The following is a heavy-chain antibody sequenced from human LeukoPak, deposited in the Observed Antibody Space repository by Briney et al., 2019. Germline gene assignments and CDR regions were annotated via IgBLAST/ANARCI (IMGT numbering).Heavy chain of an antibody. J-gene: IGHJ3*02. CDR2: ISWNSGSI. D-gene: IGHD3-9*01. V-gene: IGHV3-9*01. CDR3: AKKVSADILTGDDAFDI. CDR1: GFTFDDYA. Sequence: SGRSLRLSCAASGFTFDDYAMHWVRQAPGKGLEWVSGISWNSGSIGYADSVKGRFTISRDNAKNSLYLQMNSLRAEDTALYYCAKKVSADILTGDDAFDIWGQGTMVTVSS.